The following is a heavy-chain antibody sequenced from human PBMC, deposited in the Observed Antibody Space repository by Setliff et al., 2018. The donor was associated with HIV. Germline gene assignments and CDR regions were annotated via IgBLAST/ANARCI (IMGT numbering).Heavy chain of an antibody. D-gene: IGHD1-26*01. CDR2: INPNSGGT. V-gene: IGHV1-2*06. Sequence: GSSVKVSCKASGYTFTGYYMHWVRQAPGQGLEWMGRINPNSGGTNCAQKCQGRVTMTRDTSISTAYMELSRLRSDDTAVYYCARGTRVGANDAFDIWGQGTMVTVSS. CDR3: ARGTRVGANDAFDI. CDR1: GYTFTGYY. J-gene: IGHJ3*02.